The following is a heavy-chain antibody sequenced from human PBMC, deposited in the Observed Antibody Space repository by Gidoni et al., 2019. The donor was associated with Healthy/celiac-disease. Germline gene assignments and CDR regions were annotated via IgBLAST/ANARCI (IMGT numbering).Heavy chain of an antibody. CDR2: INHSGST. D-gene: IGHD6-13*01. J-gene: IGHJ5*02. CDR1: GGSFSGYY. Sequence: QVHLPQWGAGLLKPSETLSLTCAVYGGSFSGYYWSWIRQPPGNGLEWIGEINHSGSTNYNPSLKSRVTISVDTSKNQFSLKLSSVTAADTAVYYCARGRGYSSSWRFDPWGQGTLVTVSS. V-gene: IGHV4-34*01. CDR3: ARGRGYSSSWRFDP.